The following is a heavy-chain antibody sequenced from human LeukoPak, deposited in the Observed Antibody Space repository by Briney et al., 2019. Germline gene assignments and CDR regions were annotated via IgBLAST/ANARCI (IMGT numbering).Heavy chain of an antibody. V-gene: IGHV4-38-2*02. CDR1: GYSISSGYY. Sequence: PSETLSLTCTVYGYSISSGYYWGWIRQPPGKGLEWIGSIYHSGSTYYNPSLKSRVTISVDTSKNQFSLKLSSVTAADTAVYYCARHWIWNENWFDPWGQGTLVTVSS. D-gene: IGHD1-1*01. CDR2: IYHSGST. CDR3: ARHWIWNENWFDP. J-gene: IGHJ5*02.